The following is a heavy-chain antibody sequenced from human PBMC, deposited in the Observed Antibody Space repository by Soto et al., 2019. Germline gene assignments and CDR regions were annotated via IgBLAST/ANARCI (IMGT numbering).Heavy chain of an antibody. CDR1: GGSFSGYF. V-gene: IGHV4-34*01. CDR2: ATDTGSR. Sequence: ETLSLTCGVYGGSFSGYFWSWLRQSPVKGLEWLAEATDTGSRNYNPFLRGRLTISLDTSKNQFSLRLSSVTSADTAVYYCARGLAPTIFGTVPTPNWFDPWGQGTQVTVSS. CDR3: ARGLAPTIFGTVPTPNWFDP. D-gene: IGHD3-3*01. J-gene: IGHJ5*02.